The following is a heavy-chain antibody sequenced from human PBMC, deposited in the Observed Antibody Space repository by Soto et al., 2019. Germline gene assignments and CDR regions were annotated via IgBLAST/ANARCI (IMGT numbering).Heavy chain of an antibody. CDR1: GGSIDGYN. CDR2: VYYNGGS. CDR3: VRQGIGNLHGLVDV. Sequence: QVQLQESGPGLVKPSETLSLTCTVSGGSIDGYNCAWIRQPPGKSLEWVGYVYYNGGSRYNPSLESRVTRSMDTSKSQFSLQLRSVTAAGTAVYYCVRQGIGNLHGLVDVWGRGTTVTVSS. D-gene: IGHD3-10*01. V-gene: IGHV4-59*08. J-gene: IGHJ6*02.